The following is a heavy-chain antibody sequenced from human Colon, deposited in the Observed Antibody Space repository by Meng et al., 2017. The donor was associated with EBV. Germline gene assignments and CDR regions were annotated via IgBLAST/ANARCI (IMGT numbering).Heavy chain of an antibody. V-gene: IGHV4-4*02. CDR3: AKVQSSGRFSWFDP. CDR2: IYHSGST. CDR1: GCSISSYNW. D-gene: IGHD3-10*01. Sequence: LQESGPGLVKPSWTLSLTCAVSGCSISSYNWWSWVRLAPGKGLEWIGEIYHSGSTNSNPSLRSRLTLSVDKSKNQISLKLTSVTAADTALYYCAKVQSSGRFSWFDPWGQGTLVTVSS. J-gene: IGHJ5*02.